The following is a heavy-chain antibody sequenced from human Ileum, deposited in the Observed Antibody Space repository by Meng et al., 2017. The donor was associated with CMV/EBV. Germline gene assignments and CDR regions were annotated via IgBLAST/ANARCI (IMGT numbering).Heavy chain of an antibody. J-gene: IGHJ6*02. V-gene: IGHV1-2*02. CDR2: IKPNSGGT. CDR3: ARALSVLRFLGGLTYYGMDV. Sequence: ASVKVSCKASGYTFIGYYMHWVRHAPGQGLEWMGWIKPNSGGTNYAQKFQGRVTMTRDTSINTAYMELSRLRSDDTAVYYCARALSVLRFLGGLTYYGMDVWGQGTTVTVSS. CDR1: GYTFIGYY. D-gene: IGHD3-3*01.